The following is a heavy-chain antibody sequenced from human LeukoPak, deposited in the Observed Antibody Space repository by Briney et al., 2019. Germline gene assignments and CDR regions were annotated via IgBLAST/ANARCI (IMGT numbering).Heavy chain of an antibody. J-gene: IGHJ5*02. CDR2: INPNSGGT. CDR3: ARDLVEIVATGFDP. Sequence: ASVKVSCKASGYTFTGYYMHWVRQAPGQGLEWMGWINPNSGGTNYAQKFQGRVTMTRDTSISTAYMKLSRLRSDDTAVYYCARDLVEIVATGFDPWGQGTLVSV. V-gene: IGHV1-2*02. CDR1: GYTFTGYY. D-gene: IGHD5-12*01.